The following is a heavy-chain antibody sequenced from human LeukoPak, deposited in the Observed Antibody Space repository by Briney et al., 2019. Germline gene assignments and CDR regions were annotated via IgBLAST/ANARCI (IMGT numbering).Heavy chain of an antibody. V-gene: IGHV1-18*01. D-gene: IGHD2-15*01. J-gene: IGHJ4*02. Sequence: ASVKVSCKASGYTFTSYGISWVRQAPGQGLEWRGWISAYNGSTNYAQKLQGRVTMTTDTSTSTAYMELRSLRSDDTAVYYCARVACGGSCYSSPFDYWGQGTLVTVSS. CDR1: GYTFTSYG. CDR2: ISAYNGST. CDR3: ARVACGGSCYSSPFDY.